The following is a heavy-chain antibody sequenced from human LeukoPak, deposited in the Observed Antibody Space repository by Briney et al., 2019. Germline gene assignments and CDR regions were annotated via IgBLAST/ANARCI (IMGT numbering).Heavy chain of an antibody. CDR1: GGSISSYY. J-gene: IGHJ6*02. CDR3: ASSSGYSLYYGMDV. CDR2: IYYSGST. V-gene: IGHV4-59*01. Sequence: SETLSLTCTASGGSISSYYWSWIRQPPGKGLEWIGYIYYSGSTNYNPSLKSRVTISVDTSKNQFSLKLSSVTAADTAVYYCASSSGYSLYYGMDVWGQGTTVTVSS. D-gene: IGHD5-12*01.